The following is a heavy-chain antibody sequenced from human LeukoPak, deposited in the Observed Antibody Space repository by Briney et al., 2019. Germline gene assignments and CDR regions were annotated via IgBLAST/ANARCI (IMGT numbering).Heavy chain of an antibody. V-gene: IGHV1-18*04. D-gene: IGHD3-9*01. CDR1: GYTFTGYY. CDR3: ARDMAQLRYFDWLPSLNAFDI. J-gene: IGHJ3*02. Sequence: GASVKVSCKASGYTFTGYYMHWVRQAPGQRREWRGWIGASNGNTNYAQKLQSRVTMTTDTSTSTAYMELRSLRSDDTAVYYCARDMAQLRYFDWLPSLNAFDIWGQGTMVTVSS. CDR2: IGASNGNT.